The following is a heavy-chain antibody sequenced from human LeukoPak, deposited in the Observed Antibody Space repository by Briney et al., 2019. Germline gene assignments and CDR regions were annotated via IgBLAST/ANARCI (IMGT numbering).Heavy chain of an antibody. CDR1: GFTFSDYD. D-gene: IGHD1-1*01. CDR2: IGTAGDT. V-gene: IGHV3-13*01. CDR3: ARVAKERVGGVYYFDY. Sequence: GGSLRLSCAASGFTFSDYDMHWVRQATGKGLEWVSTIGTAGDTYYTGSVKGRFTISRENAKNSSYLQMNTLRAGDTAVYYCARVAKERVGGVYYFDYWGQGTLVTVSS. J-gene: IGHJ4*02.